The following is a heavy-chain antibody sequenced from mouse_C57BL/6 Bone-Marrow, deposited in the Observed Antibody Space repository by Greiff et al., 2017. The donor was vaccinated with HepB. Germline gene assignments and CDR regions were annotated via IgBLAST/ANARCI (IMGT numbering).Heavy chain of an antibody. CDR2: ISYDGSN. Sequence: VQLKESGPGLVKPSQSLSLTCSVTGYSITSGYYWNWIRQFPGNKLEWMGYISYDGSNNYNPSLKNRISITRDTSKNQFFLKLNSVTTEDTATYYCARRYDYSEEGDWGQGTTLTVSS. V-gene: IGHV3-6*01. CDR1: GYSITSGYY. CDR3: ARRYDYSEEGD. J-gene: IGHJ2*01. D-gene: IGHD2-4*01.